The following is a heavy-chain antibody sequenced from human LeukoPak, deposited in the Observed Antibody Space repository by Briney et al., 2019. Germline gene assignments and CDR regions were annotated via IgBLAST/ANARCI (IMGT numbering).Heavy chain of an antibody. V-gene: IGHV3-11*01. Sequence: GGSLRLSCAASGFTFSDYYMSWIRQAPGKGLEWVSYISSSGSTIYYADSVKGRFTISRDNAKNSLYLQMNSLRAEDTAVYYCARVRYSSSWYGPLSGFDYWGQGTLITVSS. D-gene: IGHD6-13*01. CDR3: ARVRYSSSWYGPLSGFDY. CDR1: GFTFSDYY. CDR2: ISSSGSTI. J-gene: IGHJ4*02.